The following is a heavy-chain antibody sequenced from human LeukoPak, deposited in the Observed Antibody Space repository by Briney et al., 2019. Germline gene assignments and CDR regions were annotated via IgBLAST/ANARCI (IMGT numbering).Heavy chain of an antibody. CDR3: ARATYYDSSGYYFGY. CDR1: GGTFSSYA. V-gene: IGHV1-69*13. D-gene: IGHD3-22*01. Sequence: SVKVSCKASGGTFSSYAISWVRQAPGQGLEWMGGIIPIFGTANYAQKFQGRVTITAEESTSTAYMELSSLRSEDTAVYYCARATYYDSSGYYFGYWGQGTLVTVSS. J-gene: IGHJ4*02. CDR2: IIPIFGTA.